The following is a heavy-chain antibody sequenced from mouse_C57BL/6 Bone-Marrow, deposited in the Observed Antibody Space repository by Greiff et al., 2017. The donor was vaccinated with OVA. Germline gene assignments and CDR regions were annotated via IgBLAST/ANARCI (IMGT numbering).Heavy chain of an antibody. J-gene: IGHJ4*01. CDR1: GYTFTEYT. CDR2: FYPGSGSI. Sequence: VQLQESGAELVKPGASVKLSCKASGYTFTEYTIHWVKQRSGQGLEWIGWFYPGSGSIKYNEKFKDKATLTADKSSSTVYMELSRLTSEDSAVYFCARHEEMNAPIDYEGFYAMDYWGQGTSVTVSS. CDR3: ARHEEMNAPIDYEGFYAMDY. D-gene: IGHD2-13*01. V-gene: IGHV1-62-2*01.